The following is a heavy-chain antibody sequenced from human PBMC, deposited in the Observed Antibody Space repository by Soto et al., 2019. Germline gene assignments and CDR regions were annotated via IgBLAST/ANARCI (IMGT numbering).Heavy chain of an antibody. D-gene: IGHD3-3*01. CDR1: GFTFSDYA. CDR3: AKITVRQWLLSRYFDY. CDR2: ISSNGVST. Sequence: PGGSLRLSCAASGFTFSDYAMSWVRQAPGKGLQWVSGISSNGVSTYYADSVKGRFTISRDNSKNTLFLQMNSLRAEDTAVYYCAKITVRQWLLSRYFDYRGQGSPVTVSS. V-gene: IGHV3-23*01. J-gene: IGHJ4*02.